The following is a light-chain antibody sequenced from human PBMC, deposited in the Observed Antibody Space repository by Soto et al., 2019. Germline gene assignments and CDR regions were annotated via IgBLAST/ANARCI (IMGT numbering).Light chain of an antibody. CDR3: QQYDVWPWT. CDR1: QSVSSSY. Sequence: EIVLTQSPGTLSLSPGERATLSCRASQSVSSSYLAWYQQKPGQAPRLLIYRTSNRATGIPDRFSGSGSGTDFTLTISRLEPEDFAVYWCQQYDVWPWTFGQGTKVDVK. V-gene: IGKV3-20*01. CDR2: RTS. J-gene: IGKJ1*01.